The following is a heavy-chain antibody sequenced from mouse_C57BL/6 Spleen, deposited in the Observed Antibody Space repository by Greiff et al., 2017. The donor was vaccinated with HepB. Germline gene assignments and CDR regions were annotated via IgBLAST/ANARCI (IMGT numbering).Heavy chain of an antibody. D-gene: IGHD3-1*01. V-gene: IGHV1-15*01. Sequence: QVHVKQSGAELVRPGASVTLSCKASGYTFTDYEMHWVKQTPVHGLEWIGAIDPETGGTAYNQKFKGKAILTADKSSSTAYMELRSLTSEDSAVYYCTREGYEGVFDYWGQGTTLTVSS. CDR3: TREGYEGVFDY. J-gene: IGHJ2*01. CDR1: GYTFTDYE. CDR2: IDPETGGT.